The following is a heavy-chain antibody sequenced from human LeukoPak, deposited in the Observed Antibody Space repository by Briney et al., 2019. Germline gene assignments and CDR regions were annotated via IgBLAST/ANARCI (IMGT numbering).Heavy chain of an antibody. V-gene: IGHV4-34*01. Sequence: SETLCLTCAVYGGSFSGCYWSWIRQPPGKGLEWIGEINHSGSTNYNPSLKSRVTISVDTSKNQFSLKLSSVTAADTAVYYCARGAIAVAGSFDYWGQGTLVTVSS. D-gene: IGHD6-19*01. CDR3: ARGAIAVAGSFDY. J-gene: IGHJ4*02. CDR2: INHSGST. CDR1: GGSFSGCY.